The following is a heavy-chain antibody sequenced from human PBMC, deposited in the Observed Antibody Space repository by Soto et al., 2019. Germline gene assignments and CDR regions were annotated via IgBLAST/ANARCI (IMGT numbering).Heavy chain of an antibody. CDR3: ARWVGGSMYDNSGKYDS. CDR1: GFTFSSNG. CDR2: VSYDGSKK. V-gene: IGHV3-30*03. D-gene: IGHD3-22*01. J-gene: IGHJ5*01. Sequence: QVQLVESGGGVDQPGRSLRLTCAASGFTFSSNGMHWVRQAPGKGLEWVALVSYDGSKKYYADSVKGRFTISRDNSENTLYLQMNSLRAEDTAVYYCARWVGGSMYDNSGKYDSWGQGTLVTVSS.